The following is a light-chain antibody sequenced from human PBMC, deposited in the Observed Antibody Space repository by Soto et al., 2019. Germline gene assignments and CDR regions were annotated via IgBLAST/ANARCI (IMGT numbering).Light chain of an antibody. CDR3: QQYTYWPWT. CDR2: GAS. V-gene: IGKV3-15*01. CDR1: QSVNSN. J-gene: IGKJ1*01. Sequence: ETVMTQSPATLSVSPGERATLSCRASQSVNSNLAWYQQKSGQAPRLFIYGASNRATGIQVRFSGSRSGTEFTLAISSLQSEDSAVYYGQQYTYWPWTLGQGTKVEIK.